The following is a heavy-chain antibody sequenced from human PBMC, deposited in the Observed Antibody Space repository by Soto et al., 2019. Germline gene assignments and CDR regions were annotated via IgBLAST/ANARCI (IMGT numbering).Heavy chain of an antibody. Sequence: PSETLSLTCTVSVGSISSTKNYWCWIRQPPGKGLEWIGTISYTGSTYYNPSLNGRVIISADTSKNQFSLKLSSLTAADTAVYYCSRRFSFGSGKYGVDVWGQGTMVTVSS. V-gene: IGHV4-39*01. J-gene: IGHJ6*02. D-gene: IGHD3-10*01. CDR3: SRRFSFGSGKYGVDV. CDR2: ISYTGST. CDR1: VGSISSTKNY.